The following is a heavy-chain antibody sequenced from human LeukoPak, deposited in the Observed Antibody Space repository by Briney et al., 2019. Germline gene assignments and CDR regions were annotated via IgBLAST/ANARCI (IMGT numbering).Heavy chain of an antibody. D-gene: IGHD4-23*01. J-gene: IGHJ6*03. CDR2: IYYSGST. V-gene: IGHV4-59*01. Sequence: SGTLSLTCTVSGGSISSYYWSWIRQPPGKGLEWIGYIYYSGSTNYNPSLKSRVTISVDTSKNQFSLKLSSVTAADTAVYYCARVPRVTNYYYYYYMDVWGKGTTVTVSS. CDR1: GGSISSYY. CDR3: ARVPRVTNYYYYYYMDV.